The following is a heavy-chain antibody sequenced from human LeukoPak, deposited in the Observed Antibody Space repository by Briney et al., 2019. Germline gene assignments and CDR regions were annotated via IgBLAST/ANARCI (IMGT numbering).Heavy chain of an antibody. V-gene: IGHV1-24*01. CDR1: GYTLTELS. CDR2: FDPEDGET. Sequence: ASVKVSCKVSGYTLTELSMHWVRQAPGKGLEWMGGFDPEDGETIYAQKFQGRVTMTEDTSTDTAYMELSSLRSEDTAVYYCATRYYDSSGYRLFDYWGQGTLATVSS. D-gene: IGHD3-22*01. J-gene: IGHJ4*02. CDR3: ATRYYDSSGYRLFDY.